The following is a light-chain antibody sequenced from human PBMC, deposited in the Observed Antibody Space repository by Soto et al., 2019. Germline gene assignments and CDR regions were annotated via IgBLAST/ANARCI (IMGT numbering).Light chain of an antibody. Sequence: DVQMTQSPSTLSASVGDRVTITFRASQSISSWLAWYQQKPGKAPKLLIFDASSLESGVPSRFSGSGSGTDFTLTISSLQPEDFATYYCQQLNSYPITFGQGTRLEIK. V-gene: IGKV1-5*01. J-gene: IGKJ5*01. CDR3: QQLNSYPIT. CDR1: QSISSW. CDR2: DAS.